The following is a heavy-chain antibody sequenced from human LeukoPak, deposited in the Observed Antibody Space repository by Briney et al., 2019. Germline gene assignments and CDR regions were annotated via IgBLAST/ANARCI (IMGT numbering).Heavy chain of an antibody. V-gene: IGHV4-61*02. CDR3: ARDLFYRSEYSSSWLFDP. CDR2: IYTSGST. CDR1: GGSISSGSYY. J-gene: IGHJ5*02. Sequence: SETLSLTCTVSGGSISSGSYYWSWIRQPAGKGLEWIGRIYTSGSTNYNPSLKSRVTISVDTSKNQFSLKLSSVTAADTAVYYCARDLFYRSEYSSSWLFDPWGQGTLVTVSS. D-gene: IGHD6-13*01.